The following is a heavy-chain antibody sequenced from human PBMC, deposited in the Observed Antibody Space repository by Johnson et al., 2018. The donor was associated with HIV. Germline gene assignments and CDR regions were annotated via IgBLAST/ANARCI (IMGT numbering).Heavy chain of an antibody. Sequence: VQLVESGGGVVRPGGSLRLSCAASGFTFDDYGMHWVRQAPGPGLAWVDVIWYDGSNKYYADSVTGRFTLSRDNSKNTLYLQMNSLRPEDTAVYYCAKGSRARAVYDVWSGVPDAFDIWGQGTMVTVSS. D-gene: IGHD3-3*01. CDR2: IWYDGSNK. CDR1: GFTFDDYG. J-gene: IGHJ3*02. CDR3: AKGSRARAVYDVWSGVPDAFDI. V-gene: IGHV3-33*08.